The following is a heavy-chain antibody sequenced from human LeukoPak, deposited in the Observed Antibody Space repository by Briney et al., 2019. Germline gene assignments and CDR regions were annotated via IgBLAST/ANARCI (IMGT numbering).Heavy chain of an antibody. D-gene: IGHD3-10*01. CDR2: IHAGDRA. V-gene: IGHV3-66*01. CDR1: GFTFNTFW. Sequence: PGGSLRLSCAASGFTFNTFWMSWVRQAPGKGLEWISVIHAGDRAYYADSVEGRFIVSKDESKNMVYLQMNSLRVEDTAVYYCARVFHIITRAFDIWGQGTMVTVSP. J-gene: IGHJ3*02. CDR3: ARVFHIITRAFDI.